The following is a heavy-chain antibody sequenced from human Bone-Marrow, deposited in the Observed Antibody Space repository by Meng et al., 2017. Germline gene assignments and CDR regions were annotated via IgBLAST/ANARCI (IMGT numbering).Heavy chain of an antibody. V-gene: IGHV4-34*01. CDR1: GGSFSGYY. J-gene: IGHJ5*02. Sequence: QVQLQQWGAGRLKPSETLSLTCAVYGGSFSGYYWSWIRQPPGKGLEWIGEINHSGSTNYNPSLKSRVTISVDTSKNQFSLKLSSVTAADTAVYYCAKARLWGDNWFDPWGQGTLVTVSS. CDR3: AKARLWGDNWFDP. D-gene: IGHD3-16*01. CDR2: INHSGST.